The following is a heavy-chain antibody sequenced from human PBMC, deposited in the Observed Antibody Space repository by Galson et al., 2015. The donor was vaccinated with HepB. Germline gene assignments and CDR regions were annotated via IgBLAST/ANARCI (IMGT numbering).Heavy chain of an antibody. CDR3: AREPPQKLWETYRAGMDV. CDR1: AFTLSTYS. V-gene: IGHV3-48*04. D-gene: IGHD3-16*02. J-gene: IGHJ6*02. CDR2: LSPGSTTV. Sequence: SPPPPCAASAFTLSTYSLNWVRQPPGTPLAWVPSLSPGSTTVYHADSASRRFTISRDNAKNLLFLQMNSLRAEDTAMYYCAREPPQKLWETYRAGMDVWGLGTTVFVSS.